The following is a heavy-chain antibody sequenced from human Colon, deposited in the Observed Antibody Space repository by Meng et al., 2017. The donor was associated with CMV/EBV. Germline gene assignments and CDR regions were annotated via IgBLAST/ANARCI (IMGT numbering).Heavy chain of an antibody. CDR1: GGPFKSNA. V-gene: IGHV1-69*13. J-gene: IGHJ5*02. Sequence: SVKVSCKTSGGPFKSNAISWVRQAPGQGLEWMGGIIPIFGTPKYAQKFQGRVTITADESTSTTYMELSSLTSDDTAVYYRARSPLPAALNWFDPWGQGTLVTVSS. CDR2: IIPIFGTP. CDR3: ARSPLPAALNWFDP. D-gene: IGHD2-2*01.